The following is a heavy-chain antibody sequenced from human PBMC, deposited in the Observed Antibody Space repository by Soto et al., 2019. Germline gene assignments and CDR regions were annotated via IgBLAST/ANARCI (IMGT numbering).Heavy chain of an antibody. D-gene: IGHD2-15*01. CDR1: GYTFTSYG. CDR2: ISAYNANT. J-gene: IGHJ6*02. CDR3: ARFSGGSYNTYYFYYGMEV. V-gene: IGHV1-18*04. Sequence: ASVKVSCKASGYTFTSYGISWVPQAPGQGLDWMGWISAYNANTKYAQDLQGRVTMTTDTSTSTAYMELRSLRSDDTAVYYCARFSGGSYNTYYFYYGMEVWGQGTTVTVSS.